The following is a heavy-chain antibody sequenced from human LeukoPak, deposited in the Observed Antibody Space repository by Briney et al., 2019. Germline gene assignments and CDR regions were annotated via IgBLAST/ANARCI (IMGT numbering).Heavy chain of an antibody. CDR3: AREISSGSSNWRFDY. CDR2: MNHSGST. J-gene: IGHJ4*02. Sequence: SETLSLTCAVYGGSFSGYYWTWIRHPPGKGLEWIGEMNHSGSTKYNPSLKSRVTVSVDTSKNQFSLKLTCVTAADTAVYYCAREISSGSSNWRFDYWGQGTLVTVSS. V-gene: IGHV4-34*01. CDR1: GGSFSGYY. D-gene: IGHD6-13*01.